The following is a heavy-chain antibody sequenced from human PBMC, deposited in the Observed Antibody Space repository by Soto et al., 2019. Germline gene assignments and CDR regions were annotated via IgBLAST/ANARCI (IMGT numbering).Heavy chain of an antibody. V-gene: IGHV3-53*04. CDR1: GFTVTSNY. Sequence: EVQLVESGGGLVQPGGSLRLSCAASGFTVTSNYMSWVRQAPGKGLEWVSVIYSSGSTYYADSVKGRFTISRHNSENTLYLEMNSLRADDTAVYYCARETGGRDCFDLWGRGTLVTVSS. D-gene: IGHD2-21*01. CDR2: IYSSGST. CDR3: ARETGGRDCFDL. J-gene: IGHJ2*01.